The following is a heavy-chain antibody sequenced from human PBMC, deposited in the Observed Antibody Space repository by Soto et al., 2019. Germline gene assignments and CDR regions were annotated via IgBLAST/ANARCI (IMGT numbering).Heavy chain of an antibody. CDR2: IYPGDSDT. CDR1: GYSFTSYW. D-gene: IGHD6-6*01. J-gene: IGHJ6*02. V-gene: IGHV5-51*01. Sequence: GESLKISCKGSGYSFTSYWIGWVRQMPGKGLEWMGIIYPGDSDTRYSPSFQGQVTISADKSTSTAYLQWSSLKASDTAMYYCATSLAGNSSSSTPTYCCYYYRMDVWGQGTTVTVSS. CDR3: ATSLAGNSSSSTPTYCCYYYRMDV.